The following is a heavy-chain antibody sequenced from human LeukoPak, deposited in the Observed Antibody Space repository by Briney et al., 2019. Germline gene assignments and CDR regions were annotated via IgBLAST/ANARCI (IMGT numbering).Heavy chain of an antibody. Sequence: GGSLRLSCAASGFTFSSHWMNWVRQVPGKGLEWVANIKQGGSERYYVDSVKGRFTISRDDTKNSLYLQMNSLRVEDTAVYYCARSANSAFTYWGQGTLVTVSS. J-gene: IGHJ4*02. CDR2: IKQGGSER. V-gene: IGHV3-7*04. CDR3: ARSANSAFTY. D-gene: IGHD1-26*01. CDR1: GFTFSSHW.